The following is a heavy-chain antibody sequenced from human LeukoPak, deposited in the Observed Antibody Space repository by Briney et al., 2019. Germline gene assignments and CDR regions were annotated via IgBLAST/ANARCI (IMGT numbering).Heavy chain of an antibody. D-gene: IGHD6-13*01. V-gene: IGHV1-8*03. Sequence: ASVKVSCKGYGYTFINHDIDWVRQAAGQGLEWMGWMNSNSGNTGYAQKFQGRVTFTRDTSISTAYMELRSLRSDDTAVYYCARSGAAGNDWFDPWGQGTLVTVSS. CDR2: MNSNSGNT. CDR1: GYTFINHD. J-gene: IGHJ5*02. CDR3: ARSGAAGNDWFDP.